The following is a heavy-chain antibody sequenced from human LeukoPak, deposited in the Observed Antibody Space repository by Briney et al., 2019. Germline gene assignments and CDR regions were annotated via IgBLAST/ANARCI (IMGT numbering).Heavy chain of an antibody. J-gene: IGHJ4*02. CDR2: ISSSGSTI. V-gene: IGHV3-48*03. CDR1: GFTFSSYE. Sequence: TGGSLRLSCAASGFTFSSYEMNWVRQAPGKGLEWVSYISSSGSTIYYADSVKGRFSISRDNSKNSLYLQMNSLRSEDTAMYYCAKESGKFDYWGQGTLVAVFS. CDR3: AKESGKFDY.